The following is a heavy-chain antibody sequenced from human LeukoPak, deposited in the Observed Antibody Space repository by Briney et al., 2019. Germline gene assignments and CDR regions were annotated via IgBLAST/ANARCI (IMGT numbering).Heavy chain of an antibody. Sequence: PGGSLRLSCAASGFTFSSYSMNRVRQAPGKGLEWVSSISSSSSYIYYADSVKGRFTISRDNAKNSLYLQMNSLRAEDTAVYYCARDRVTIFGVVTDYWGQGTLVTVSS. CDR2: ISSSSSYI. D-gene: IGHD3-3*01. CDR1: GFTFSSYS. V-gene: IGHV3-21*01. CDR3: ARDRVTIFGVVTDY. J-gene: IGHJ4*02.